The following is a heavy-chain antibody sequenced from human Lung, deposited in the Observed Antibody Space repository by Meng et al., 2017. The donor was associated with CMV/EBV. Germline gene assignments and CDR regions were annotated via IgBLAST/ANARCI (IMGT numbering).Heavy chain of an antibody. Sequence: SCAASGFTFSSYAMHWVRQAPGKGLEWVAVISYDGSNKYYADSVKGRFTISRDNSKNTLYLQMNSLRAEDTAVYYCARGSITGTTYYYYYGMDVWGQGXTVTVSS. CDR1: GFTFSSYA. D-gene: IGHD1-7*01. CDR2: ISYDGSNK. CDR3: ARGSITGTTYYYYYGMDV. J-gene: IGHJ6*02. V-gene: IGHV3-30-3*01.